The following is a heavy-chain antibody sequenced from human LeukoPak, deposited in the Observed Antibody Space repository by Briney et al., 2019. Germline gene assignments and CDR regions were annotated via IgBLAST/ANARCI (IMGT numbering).Heavy chain of an antibody. Sequence: KSSETLSLTCTVSGGSISSYYWSWIRQPPGKGLEWIGYIYYSGSTNYNPSLKSRVTISVDTSKNQFSLKLSSVTAADTAVYYCARHVTYCGGDCRAFDIWGQGTMVTVSS. CDR1: GGSISSYY. CDR2: IYYSGST. CDR3: ARHVTYCGGDCRAFDI. J-gene: IGHJ3*02. D-gene: IGHD2-21*02. V-gene: IGHV4-59*08.